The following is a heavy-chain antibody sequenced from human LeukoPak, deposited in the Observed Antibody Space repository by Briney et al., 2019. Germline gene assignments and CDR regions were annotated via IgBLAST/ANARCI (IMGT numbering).Heavy chain of an antibody. J-gene: IGHJ3*02. CDR2: INSDGSST. V-gene: IGHV3-74*01. CDR1: GFTFSSYW. Sequence: GGSLRLSCAASGFTFSSYWMHWVRQAPGKGLVWVSRINSDGSSTSYADSVKGRFTISRDNAKNTLYLQMNSLRAEDTAVYYCAREGFLGGRYYYDSRDAFDIWGQGTMVTVSS. D-gene: IGHD3-22*01. CDR3: AREGFLGGRYYYDSRDAFDI.